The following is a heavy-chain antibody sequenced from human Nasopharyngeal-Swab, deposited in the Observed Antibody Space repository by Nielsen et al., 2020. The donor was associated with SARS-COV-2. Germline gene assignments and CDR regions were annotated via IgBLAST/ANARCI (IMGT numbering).Heavy chain of an antibody. D-gene: IGHD6-19*01. CDR3: AKDLQKWLVLGGYYYYNMDV. Sequence: GGSLKISCAASGFTFSSYAMSWVRQAPGKGLEWVSRISGSGGSTYYAHSVKGRFTISRDNSNNTLYLQMNSLRAEDTAVYYCAKDLQKWLVLGGYYYYNMDVWGQGTTVTVSS. V-gene: IGHV3-23*01. J-gene: IGHJ6*02. CDR2: ISGSGGST. CDR1: GFTFSSYA.